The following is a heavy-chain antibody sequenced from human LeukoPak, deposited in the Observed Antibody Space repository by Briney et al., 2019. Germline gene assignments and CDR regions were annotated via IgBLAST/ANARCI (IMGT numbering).Heavy chain of an antibody. J-gene: IGHJ1*01. CDR2: INHSGST. CDR1: GGSFSGYY. Sequence: PSETLSLTCAVYGGSFSGYYWSWIRQPPGKGLEWIGEINHSGSTNYNPSLKSRVTISVDTSKNQFSLKLSSVTAADTAVYYCASHRRYSSSWAEYFQHWGQGTLVTVSS. D-gene: IGHD6-13*01. CDR3: ASHRRYSSSWAEYFQH. V-gene: IGHV4-34*01.